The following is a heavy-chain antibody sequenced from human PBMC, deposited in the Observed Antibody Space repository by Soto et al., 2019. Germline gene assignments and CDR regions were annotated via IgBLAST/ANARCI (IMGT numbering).Heavy chain of an antibody. CDR1: GFTFSSYA. Sequence: PGGSLRLSCAASGFTFSSYAMSWVRQAPGKGLEWVSAISGSGGSTYYADSVKGRFTISRDNSKNTLYLQMNSLRAEDTAVYYCAKEMYYYDSSGYYQYYLEYWVQGTLVTVSS. D-gene: IGHD3-22*01. V-gene: IGHV3-23*01. CDR2: ISGSGGST. J-gene: IGHJ4*02. CDR3: AKEMYYYDSSGYYQYYLEY.